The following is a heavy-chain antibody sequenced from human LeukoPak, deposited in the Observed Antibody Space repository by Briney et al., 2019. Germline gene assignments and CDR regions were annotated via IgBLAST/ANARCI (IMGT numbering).Heavy chain of an antibody. D-gene: IGHD3-22*01. CDR3: ARGIPHYYYDSSGGPRETEYFQH. V-gene: IGHV1-8*01. CDR1: GYTFTSYD. J-gene: IGHJ1*01. CDR2: MNPNRGNT. Sequence: ASVKVSCKASGYTFTSYDINWVRQATGQGLEWMGWMNPNRGNTGYAQKFQGRVTMTRNTSISTAYMELSSLRSEDTAVYYCARGIPHYYYDSSGGPRETEYFQHWGQGTLVTVSS.